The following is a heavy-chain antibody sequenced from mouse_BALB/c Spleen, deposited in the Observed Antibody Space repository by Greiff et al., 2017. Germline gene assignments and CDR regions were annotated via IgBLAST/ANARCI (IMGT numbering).Heavy chain of an antibody. Sequence: DVKLVESGGGLVQPGGSRKLSCAASGFTFSSFGMHWVRQAPEKGLEWVAYISSGSSTIYYADTVKGRFTISRDNPKNTLFLQMTSLRSEDTAMYSCERMGSDYVEYYAMDYWGQGTSVTVSS. D-gene: IGHD2-13*01. CDR2: ISSGSSTI. CDR1: GFTFSSFG. CDR3: ERMGSDYVEYYAMDY. V-gene: IGHV5-17*02. J-gene: IGHJ4*01.